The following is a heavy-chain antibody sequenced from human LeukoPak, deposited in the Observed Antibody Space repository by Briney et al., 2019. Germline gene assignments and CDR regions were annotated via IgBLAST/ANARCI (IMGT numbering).Heavy chain of an antibody. J-gene: IGHJ3*02. CDR3: ARDRDSGSYSLPFDAFDI. D-gene: IGHD1-26*01. Sequence: GGSLTLSCAASGFTFSSYWMHWVRQSPEKGLVWVSRINSDGSNTAYADSVKGRFTISRDNAKNTLYLQMNSLRAEDTAVYYCARDRDSGSYSLPFDAFDIWGQGTMVTVSS. CDR1: GFTFSSYW. CDR2: INSDGSNT. V-gene: IGHV3-74*01.